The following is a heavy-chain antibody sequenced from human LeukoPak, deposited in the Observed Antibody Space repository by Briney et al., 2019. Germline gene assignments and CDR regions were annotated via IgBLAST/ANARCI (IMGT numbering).Heavy chain of an antibody. J-gene: IGHJ4*02. CDR1: GFTFNIYA. CDR2: ISYDESNE. CDR3: ARAPEWLIFDY. D-gene: IGHD6-19*01. Sequence: PGRSLRLSCAASGFTFNIYAMHWVRQAPGKGLEWMAVISYDESNEYYADSVKGRFTISRHNSKNTLYLQMNSLRAEDTAVYYCARAPEWLIFDYWGQGTLVTVSS. V-gene: IGHV3-30*14.